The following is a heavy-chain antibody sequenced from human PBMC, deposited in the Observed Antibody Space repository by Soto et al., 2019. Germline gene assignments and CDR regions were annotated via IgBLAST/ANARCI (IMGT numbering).Heavy chain of an antibody. J-gene: IGHJ6*02. Sequence: VASVKVSCKASGYTFTSYGIHWVRQAPGQRLEWTGWINAGNVNTKYSEKFQGRVTITRDTSASTAYLELSSLRSEDTAVYYCARDPNDSSAYYHHYYYGMDVWGQGTTVTVSS. D-gene: IGHD3-22*01. V-gene: IGHV1-3*01. CDR1: GYTFTSYG. CDR2: INAGNVNT. CDR3: ARDPNDSSAYYHHYYYGMDV.